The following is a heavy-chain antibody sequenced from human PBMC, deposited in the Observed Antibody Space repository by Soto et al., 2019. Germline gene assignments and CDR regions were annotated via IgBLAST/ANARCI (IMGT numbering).Heavy chain of an antibody. CDR3: TRRYNWTDYYFDP. CDR2: SYYSGTS. CDR1: GGSIRVQSYY. V-gene: IGHV4-39*01. Sequence: PTKTVFLPCTVSGGSIRVQSYYWPWIRQTPGKGLEWVGSSYYSGTSYFNPALKGRDTIXXXTXXXXXSXXPXXVTXADTAVYYCTRRYNWTDYYFDPWGHGTLVT. J-gene: IGHJ5*02. D-gene: IGHD1-20*01.